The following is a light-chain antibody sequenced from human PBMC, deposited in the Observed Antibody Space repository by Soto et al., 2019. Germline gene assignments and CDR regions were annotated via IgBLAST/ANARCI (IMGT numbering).Light chain of an antibody. CDR2: GNG. V-gene: IGLV1-40*01. CDR1: SSNIGAGYD. CDR3: QTYDSSLSGLFV. Sequence: KRVTISCTGSSSNIGAGYDVHWYQQLPGTAPKLLIFGNGNRPSGVPDRFSGSKSDTSASLAITGLQAEDEADYYCQTYDSSLSGLFVFGTGTKSPS. J-gene: IGLJ1*01.